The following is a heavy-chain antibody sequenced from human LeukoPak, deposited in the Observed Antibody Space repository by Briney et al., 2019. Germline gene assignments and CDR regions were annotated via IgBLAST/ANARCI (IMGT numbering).Heavy chain of an antibody. CDR3: ASHYDSSGYLGY. D-gene: IGHD3-22*01. CDR2: MYYRGRS. V-gene: IGHV4-59*12. Sequence: SETLSLTCTVSGGSLSNYYWSWIRQPPGKGLEWIGYMYYRGRSNYNPSLKSRVTISVDTSKNQFSLKLSSVTAADTAVYYCASHYDSSGYLGYWGQGTLVTVSS. J-gene: IGHJ4*02. CDR1: GGSLSNYY.